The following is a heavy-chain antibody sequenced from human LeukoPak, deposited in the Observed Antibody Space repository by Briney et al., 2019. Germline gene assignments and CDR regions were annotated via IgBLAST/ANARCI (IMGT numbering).Heavy chain of an antibody. CDR1: GGSISSGSYY. V-gene: IGHV4-39*07. CDR3: ARRGSGYYRD. J-gene: IGHJ4*02. CDR2: INHSGST. Sequence: SETPSLTCTVSGGSISSGSYYWSWIRQPPGKGLEWIGEINHSGSTNYNPSLKSRVTISVDTSKNQFSLKLSSVTAADTAVYYCARRGSGYYRDWGQGTLVTVSS. D-gene: IGHD3-22*01.